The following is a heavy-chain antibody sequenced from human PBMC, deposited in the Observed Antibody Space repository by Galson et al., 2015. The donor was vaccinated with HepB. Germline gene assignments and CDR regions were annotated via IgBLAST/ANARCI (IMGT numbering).Heavy chain of an antibody. CDR1: GYTFTSYA. CDR3: ARGGRKSIAARPEFDY. CDR2: INAGNGNT. J-gene: IGHJ4*02. V-gene: IGHV1-3*01. D-gene: IGHD6-6*01. Sequence: SVKVSCKASGYTFTSYAMHWVRQAPGQRLEWMGWINAGNGNTKYSQKFQGRVTITRDTSASTAYMELSSLRSEDTAVYYCARGGRKSIAARPEFDYWGQGTLVTVSS.